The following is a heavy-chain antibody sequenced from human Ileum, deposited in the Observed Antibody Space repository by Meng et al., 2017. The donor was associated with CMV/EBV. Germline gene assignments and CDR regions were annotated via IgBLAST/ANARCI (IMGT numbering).Heavy chain of an antibody. J-gene: IGHJ5*02. CDR2: FTARGNT. V-gene: IGHV4-4*07. CDR3: ARDVIRDDTGSWFDP. CDR1: GDSIRSYC. Sequence: QLRLQVPGPGLVNPSETPSLTCTVSGDSIRSYCWSWIRQPDGKGLEWIGRFTARGNTNYNPSLKSRVTMSLDTSLNQVSLRLNSVTAADTAVYYCARDVIRDDTGSWFDPWGQGTLVTVSS. D-gene: IGHD3-9*01.